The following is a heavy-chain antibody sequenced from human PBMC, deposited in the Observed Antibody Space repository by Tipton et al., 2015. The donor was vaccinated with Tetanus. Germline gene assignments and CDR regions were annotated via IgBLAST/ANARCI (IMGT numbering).Heavy chain of an antibody. Sequence: TLSLTCTVSGGSIRSGGFYWSWIRQHPVKGLEWIGYIYYTGNTYYNPSLKSRVTISVDTSNNQFSLKVTSVTAADTAVYYCARVFTRGYTYGTTFDYWGQGTLVTVSS. J-gene: IGHJ4*02. CDR1: GGSIRSGGFY. D-gene: IGHD5-18*01. CDR3: ARVFTRGYTYGTTFDY. V-gene: IGHV4-30-4*08. CDR2: IYYTGNT.